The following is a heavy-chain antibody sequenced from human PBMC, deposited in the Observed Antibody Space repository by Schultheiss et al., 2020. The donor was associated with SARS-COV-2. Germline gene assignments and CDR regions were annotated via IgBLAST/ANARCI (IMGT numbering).Heavy chain of an antibody. CDR3: TSQFKLVEQPGYFDF. Sequence: GGSLRLSCAASGFSFTGSVMHWVRQAYGKGLEWLGRIRSKTNNYGTAYAASVKGRITISRDDSKKMAYLEMNGLTTEDTAMYYCTSQFKLVEQPGYFDFWGQGTRVTVSS. J-gene: IGHJ4*02. V-gene: IGHV3-73*01. CDR1: GFSFTGSV. CDR2: IRSKTNNYGT. D-gene: IGHD1/OR15-1a*01.